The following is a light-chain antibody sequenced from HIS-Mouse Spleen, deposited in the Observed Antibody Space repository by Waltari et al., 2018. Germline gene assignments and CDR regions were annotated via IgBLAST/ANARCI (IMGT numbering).Light chain of an antibody. CDR3: QAWDSSYVV. Sequence: SYELTQPPSVSVSPGQTASITCSGYKLGDKYACWYQQKPGQSPVLVIYQDSKRPSGIPGRFSGSNSGNTATLTISGTQAMDEADYYCQAWDSSYVVFGGGTKLTVL. J-gene: IGLJ2*01. CDR2: QDS. V-gene: IGLV3-1*01. CDR1: KLGDKY.